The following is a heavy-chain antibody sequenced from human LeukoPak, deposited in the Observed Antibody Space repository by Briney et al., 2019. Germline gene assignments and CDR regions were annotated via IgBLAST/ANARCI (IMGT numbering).Heavy chain of an antibody. D-gene: IGHD2-15*01. CDR2: INPNSGGT. CDR3: ARDPAVGCSGGSCYWFDH. Sequence: ASVTVSCKASGYTFTVYYMHWVPQAPGQGLEWMGWINPNSGGTNYAQKFQVRVTMTRDTSISTAYMELSRLRSDDTAVYYCARDPAVGCSGGSCYWFDHWGQGTLVTVSS. J-gene: IGHJ5*02. CDR1: GYTFTVYY. V-gene: IGHV1-2*02.